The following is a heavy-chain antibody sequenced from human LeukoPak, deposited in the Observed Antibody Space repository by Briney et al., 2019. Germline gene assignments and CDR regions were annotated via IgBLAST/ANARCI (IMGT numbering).Heavy chain of an antibody. D-gene: IGHD5-18*01. CDR3: AKPSGYSYGYSD. V-gene: IGHV3-23*01. CDR1: GFTFSTYL. Sequence: GGSLRLSCAASGFTFSTYLMSWVRQAPGKGLEWVSAISGSGGSTYYADSVKGRFTISRDNSKNTLYLQMNSLRAEDTAVYYCAKPSGYSYGYSDWGQGTLVTVSS. J-gene: IGHJ4*02. CDR2: ISGSGGST.